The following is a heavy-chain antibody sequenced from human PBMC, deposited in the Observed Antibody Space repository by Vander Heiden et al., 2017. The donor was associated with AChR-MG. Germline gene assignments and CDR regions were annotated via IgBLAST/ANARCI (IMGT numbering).Heavy chain of an antibody. CDR3: ARDLAYYGMDV. CDR2: ISPNGGIT. V-gene: IGHV1-46*03. Sequence: QVQLVQSGAEVKKPGASVKISCKASGNTLTSSYIHWVRQAPGQGLEWMGVISPNGGITRYAQKFQGRVTMTDDTSTSTVYVELSSLRSEDTAVYYCARDLAYYGMDVWGQGTTVTVSS. CDR1: GNTLTSSY. J-gene: IGHJ6*02.